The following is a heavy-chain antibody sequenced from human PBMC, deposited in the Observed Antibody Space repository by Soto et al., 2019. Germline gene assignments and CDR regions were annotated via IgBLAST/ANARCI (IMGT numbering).Heavy chain of an antibody. CDR1: GFTISNYG. V-gene: IGHV3-30-3*01. CDR3: ATTRVGPCSSSICFSGIFDGMYV. J-gene: IGHJ6*02. D-gene: IGHD2-2*01. Sequence: SLRLSCAASGFTISNYGMHWVRQAPGKGLEWVAVISYDGTITYYADSVKGRFTISRDNSKNTLYLQMNSLRTEDTAVYYCATTRVGPCSSSICFSGIFDGMYVWGQGTTVTVSS. CDR2: ISYDGTIT.